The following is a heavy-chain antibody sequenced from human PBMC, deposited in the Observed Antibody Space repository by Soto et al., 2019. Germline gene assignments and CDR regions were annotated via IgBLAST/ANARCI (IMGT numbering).Heavy chain of an antibody. CDR1: GGSISSSSYY. CDR3: ARHGPLYSSSWYAYNWFDP. Sequence: QLQLQESGPGLVKPSETLSLTCTVSGGSISSSSYYWGWIRQPPGKGLEWIGSIYYSGSTYYNPSLKSRVTISVDTSKNQSSLKLSSVTAADTAVYYCARHGPLYSSSWYAYNWFDPWGQGTLVTVSS. CDR2: IYYSGST. V-gene: IGHV4-39*01. J-gene: IGHJ5*02. D-gene: IGHD6-13*01.